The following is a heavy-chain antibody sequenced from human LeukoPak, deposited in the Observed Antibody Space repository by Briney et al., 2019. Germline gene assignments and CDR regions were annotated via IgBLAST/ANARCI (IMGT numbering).Heavy chain of an antibody. V-gene: IGHV5-51*01. J-gene: IGHJ3*02. CDR2: IYPGDSDT. Sequence: GESLKIPCKGSGYSFTSYWIGWVRQMPGKGLEWMGIIYPGDSDTRYSPSFQGQVTISADKSISTAYLQWSSLKASDTAMYYCARHRITMIVNDAFDIWGQGTMVTVSS. D-gene: IGHD3-22*01. CDR3: ARHRITMIVNDAFDI. CDR1: GYSFTSYW.